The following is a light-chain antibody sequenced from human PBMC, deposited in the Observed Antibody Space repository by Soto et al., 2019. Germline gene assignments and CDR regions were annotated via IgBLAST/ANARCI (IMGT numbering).Light chain of an antibody. J-gene: IGLJ1*01. V-gene: IGLV2-8*01. CDR1: SGDVGGYNY. Sequence: QSVLTQAPSASGSPGRSVTISCTGTSGDVGGYNYVSWYQQHPGKAPKLMIYEVSKRPSGVPDRFSGSKSGNTASLTVSGLQAEDEADYYCSSYAGNNGYGFGTGTKVTVL. CDR3: SSYAGNNGYG. CDR2: EVS.